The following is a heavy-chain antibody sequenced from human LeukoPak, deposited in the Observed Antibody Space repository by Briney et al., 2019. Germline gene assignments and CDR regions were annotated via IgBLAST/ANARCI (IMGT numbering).Heavy chain of an antibody. D-gene: IGHD3-10*01. Sequence: GASVKVSCKASGYTFTSYYMHWVRQAPGQGLEWMGIINPSGGSTSYAQKFQGRVTMTRDTSTSTVYMELSSLRSEDTAVYYCATPRGAVITMVRGMRFNYWGQGTLVTVSS. J-gene: IGHJ4*02. V-gene: IGHV1-46*01. CDR2: INPSGGST. CDR3: ATPRGAVITMVRGMRFNY. CDR1: GYTFTSYY.